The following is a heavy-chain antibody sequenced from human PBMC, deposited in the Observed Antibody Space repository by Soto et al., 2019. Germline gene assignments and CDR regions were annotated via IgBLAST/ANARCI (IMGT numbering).Heavy chain of an antibody. V-gene: IGHV3-30*18. CDR3: AKVGLTSNWYFVL. CDR2: ISYDGSNK. D-gene: IGHD7-27*01. CDR1: GFTVSSYG. J-gene: IGHJ2*01. Sequence: QVQLVESGGGVVQPGRSLRLSCAASGFTVSSYGMHWVRQAPGKGLEWVAVISYDGSNKYYADSVKGRFTISRDNSKNTLYLQMNSLRAEDTAVYYCAKVGLTSNWYFVLWGRGTLVTVSS.